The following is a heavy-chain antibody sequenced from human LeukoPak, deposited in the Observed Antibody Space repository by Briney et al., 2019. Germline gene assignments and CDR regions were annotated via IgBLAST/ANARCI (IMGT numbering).Heavy chain of an antibody. Sequence: PGGSLRLSCAASGFTFSSYEMNWVRQAPGKGLEWVSSISSSSSYIYYADSVKGRFTISRDNAKNSLYLQMNSLRAEDTAVYYCASFYDFWSGYSSGHYYYYYMDVWGKGTTVTVSS. CDR2: ISSSSSYI. D-gene: IGHD3-3*01. CDR1: GFTFSSYE. J-gene: IGHJ6*03. CDR3: ASFYDFWSGYSSGHYYYYYMDV. V-gene: IGHV3-21*01.